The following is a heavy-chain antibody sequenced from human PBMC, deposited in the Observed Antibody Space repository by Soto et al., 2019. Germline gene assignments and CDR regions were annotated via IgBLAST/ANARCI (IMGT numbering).Heavy chain of an antibody. CDR1: GGSISGYY. D-gene: IGHD2-2*01. CDR3: ARSSVPAATNWFDP. Sequence: SETLSLTCTVSGGSISGYYWSWIRQPPGKRLEWIGYIYYTGSTNYNPSLRSRVTISIDKSKNQFSLQLSSVTAADTAVYYCARSSVPAATNWFDPWGQGTLVTVSS. V-gene: IGHV4-59*12. CDR2: IYYTGST. J-gene: IGHJ5*02.